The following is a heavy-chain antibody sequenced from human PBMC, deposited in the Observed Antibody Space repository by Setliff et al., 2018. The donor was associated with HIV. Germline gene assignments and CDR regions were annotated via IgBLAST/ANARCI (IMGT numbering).Heavy chain of an antibody. CDR2: INHSGST. CDR3: ARSFAPRDSNGWYRFDP. V-gene: IGHV4-34*01. J-gene: IGHJ5*02. D-gene: IGHD6-19*01. Sequence: PSETLSLTCAVYGGSFSAYYWSWIRQPPGKGLEWIGEINHSGSTNYNPSLKTRVTMSVDTSKNQFSLKLNSVTALDTAVYYCARSFAPRDSNGWYRFDPWGQGTLVTVSS. CDR1: GGSFSAYY.